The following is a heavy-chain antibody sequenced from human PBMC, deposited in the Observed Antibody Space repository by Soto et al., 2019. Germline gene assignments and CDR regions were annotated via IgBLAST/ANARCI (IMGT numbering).Heavy chain of an antibody. D-gene: IGHD6-13*01. CDR2: ISGSDGST. CDR3: AKDTGQQLVHEFDY. J-gene: IGHJ4*02. CDR1: GFTFSSYA. V-gene: IGHV3-23*01. Sequence: GGSLRLSCAASGFTFSSYAMSWVRQAPGKGLEWVSTISGSDGSTYYADSVKGRFTISRDNSKNTLYLQMNSLRAEDTAVYYCAKDTGQQLVHEFDYWGQGTLVTVSS.